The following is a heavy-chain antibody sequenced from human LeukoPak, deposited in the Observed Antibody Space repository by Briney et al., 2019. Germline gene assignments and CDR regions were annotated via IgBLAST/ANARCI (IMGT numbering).Heavy chain of an antibody. Sequence: GGSLRLSCAASGFTFSDYNMNWVRQAPGKGLEGVAYITISTGIIYYADSVKGRFTISRDNAKNSLYLQMNSLRAEDTAVYYCARDLGLSGPNNWFDPWGQGTLVTVSS. J-gene: IGHJ5*02. CDR3: ARDLGLSGPNNWFDP. D-gene: IGHD2/OR15-2a*01. CDR2: ITISTGII. V-gene: IGHV3-48*01. CDR1: GFTFSDYN.